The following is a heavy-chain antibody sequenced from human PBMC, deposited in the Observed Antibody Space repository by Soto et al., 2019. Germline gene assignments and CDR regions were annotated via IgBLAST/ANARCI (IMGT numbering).Heavy chain of an antibody. CDR3: AKSGEGWSNCYYFPMDV. D-gene: IGHD3-16*01. Sequence: PGGSLRLSCAASRLSFSAYAMNWVRQAPGKGLEWISAISNDGGSTYYADSVKGRLTISRDNSKNTLFLQMSTLRAEDSAVYYCAKSGEGWSNCYYFPMDVWGQGTTVTVSS. CDR2: ISNDGGST. CDR1: RLSFSAYA. V-gene: IGHV3-23*01. J-gene: IGHJ6*02.